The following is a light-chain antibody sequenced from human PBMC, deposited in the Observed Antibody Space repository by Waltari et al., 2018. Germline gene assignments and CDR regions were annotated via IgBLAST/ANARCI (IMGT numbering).Light chain of an antibody. CDR3: QQSYTTAYT. CDR2: VAS. J-gene: IGKJ2*01. CDR1: QSISTS. V-gene: IGKV1-39*01. Sequence: LQMTQSPSSLSASVGDRFTITCRASQSISTSLNWYQQIPGKAPKLLIYVASTLQSGVPSRFSGSGSGTDFSLTISSLQPEDFATYYCQQSYTTAYTFGQGTKLEIK.